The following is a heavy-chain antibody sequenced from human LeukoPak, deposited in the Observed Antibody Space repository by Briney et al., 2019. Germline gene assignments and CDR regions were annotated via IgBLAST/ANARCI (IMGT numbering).Heavy chain of an antibody. D-gene: IGHD6-19*01. CDR2: ISGSGEST. V-gene: IGHV3-23*01. CDR1: EFTFSTFA. CDR3: AKSHQWLAFYDH. Sequence: AGGSLRLSCVASEFTFSTFAISWVRQAPGKGLEWVSHISGSGESTYYADSVKGRFTISRDNSKSTLYLQMDSLRAEDTAVYYCAKSHQWLAFYDHWGQGTLVTVSS. J-gene: IGHJ4*02.